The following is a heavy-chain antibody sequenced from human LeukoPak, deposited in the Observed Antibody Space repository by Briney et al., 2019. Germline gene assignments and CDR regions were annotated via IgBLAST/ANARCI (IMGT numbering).Heavy chain of an antibody. CDR2: INDKGSPK. J-gene: IGHJ5*02. V-gene: IGHV3-48*03. CDR1: GFMFSVSE. D-gene: IGHD2-15*01. CDR3: AKDSGGWSLS. Sequence: GGSLRLFCAASGFMFSVSEMNWVRQAPGKGLEWISYINDKGSPKAYADSVKGRFLVSRDNAKNSLYLQMNGLRADDTAVYYCAKDSGGWSLSWGQGTLVTVSS.